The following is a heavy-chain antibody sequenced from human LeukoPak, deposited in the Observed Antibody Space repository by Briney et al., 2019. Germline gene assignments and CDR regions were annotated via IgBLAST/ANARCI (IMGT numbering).Heavy chain of an antibody. CDR3: ARTQWLRFNFDY. V-gene: IGHV3-7*03. Sequence: GGSPRLSCAASGFTFSSYWMTWVRQAPGKGLEWVASIKQDGSEKYYVDSVKGRFTISRDNAKSSLYLQMNSLRAEDTAVYYCARTQWLRFNFDYWGQGTLVTVSS. CDR2: IKQDGSEK. D-gene: IGHD5-12*01. CDR1: GFTFSSYW. J-gene: IGHJ4*02.